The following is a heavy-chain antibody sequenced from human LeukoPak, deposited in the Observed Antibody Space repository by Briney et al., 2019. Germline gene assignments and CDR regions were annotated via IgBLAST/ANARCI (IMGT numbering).Heavy chain of an antibody. CDR3: ARDLIAVAGSGY. J-gene: IGHJ4*02. D-gene: IGHD6-19*01. V-gene: IGHV1-2*06. CDR1: GYTFTSYG. CDR2: INPNSGGT. Sequence: ASAKVSCKASGYTFTSYGISWVRQAPGQGLERMGRINPNSGGTNYAQKFQGRVTMTRDTSISTAYMELSRLRSDDTAVYYCARDLIAVAGSGYWGQGTLVTVSS.